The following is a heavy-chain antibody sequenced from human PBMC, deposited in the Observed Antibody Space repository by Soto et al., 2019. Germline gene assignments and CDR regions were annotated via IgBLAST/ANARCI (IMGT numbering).Heavy chain of an antibody. CDR2: INDRGST. D-gene: IGHD3-22*01. Sequence: SETLSLTCAVYGGSFSDYSWTWIRQPPGKGLEWIGEINDRGSTDYPPSLERRATISRDTSKNRFSLKLSTVTAADSAVYYCARGSHKLHSYDSSGFYHYVDYWGQGSMVTFSS. CDR1: GGSFSDYS. CDR3: ARGSHKLHSYDSSGFYHYVDY. V-gene: IGHV4-34*01. J-gene: IGHJ4*02.